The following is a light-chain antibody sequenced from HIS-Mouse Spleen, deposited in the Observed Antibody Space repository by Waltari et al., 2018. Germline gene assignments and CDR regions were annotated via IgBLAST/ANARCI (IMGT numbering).Light chain of an antibody. Sequence: DIVMTQSPDSLAVSLGERATINCKSSQSVLYSSNNKNYLAWYQQKPGQPPKLLMYWASTRESGVPDRFSGSGSGTDFTLTISSLQAEDVAVYYCQQYYSTRDTFGQGTKLEIK. CDR3: QQYYSTRDT. V-gene: IGKV4-1*01. J-gene: IGKJ2*01. CDR2: WAS. CDR1: QSVLYSSNNKNY.